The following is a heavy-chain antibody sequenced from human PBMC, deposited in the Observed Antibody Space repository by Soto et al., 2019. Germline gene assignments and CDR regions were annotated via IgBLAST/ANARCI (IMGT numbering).Heavy chain of an antibody. D-gene: IGHD6-13*01. CDR3: ARHMEAAAGQFYYYYGMDA. CDR1: GYSFTSHW. CDR2: IYPDDSDT. Sequence: PGESLKISCKGSGYSFTSHWIGWVRQMSGKGLEWMGTIYPDDSDTRYSPSFQGQVTIPADKSISTAYLQWSSLKASDTAMYYCARHMEAAAGQFYYYYGMDAWGQGTTVTVSS. J-gene: IGHJ6*02. V-gene: IGHV5-51*01.